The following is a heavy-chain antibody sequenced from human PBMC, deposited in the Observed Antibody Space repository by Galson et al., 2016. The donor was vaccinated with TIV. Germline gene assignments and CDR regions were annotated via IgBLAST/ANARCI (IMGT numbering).Heavy chain of an antibody. J-gene: IGHJ4*02. CDR2: IGSTGRAI. Sequence: SCAASGFTFSDYYMSWVRQAPGKGLEWISYIGSTGRAIYYADSVRGRFTISRDNAKSSLFLQMNSLRVEDTAVYYCARDCSSTNCYTDPIYFDSWGQGILVTVSS. CDR3: ARDCSSTNCYTDPIYFDS. D-gene: IGHD2-2*02. V-gene: IGHV3-11*01. CDR1: GFTFSDYY.